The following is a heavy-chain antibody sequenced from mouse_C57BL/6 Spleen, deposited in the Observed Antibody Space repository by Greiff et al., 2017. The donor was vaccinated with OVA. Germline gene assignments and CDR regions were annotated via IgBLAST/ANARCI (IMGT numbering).Heavy chain of an antibody. CDR3: ARLARTGPFDD. CDR1: GFTFSSYG. Sequence: EVKLMESGGDLVKPGGSLKLSCAASGFTFSSYGMSWVRQTPDKRLEWVATISSGGSYTYYPHSVKGRFTFSRDNAKNTLYLQMSSLKSEDSAMYYWARLARTGPFDDWGQGTTLTVSA. J-gene: IGHJ2*01. D-gene: IGHD3-3*01. CDR2: ISSGGSYT. V-gene: IGHV5-6*01.